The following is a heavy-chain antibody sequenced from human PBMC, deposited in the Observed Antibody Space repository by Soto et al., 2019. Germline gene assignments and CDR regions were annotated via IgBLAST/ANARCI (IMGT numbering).Heavy chain of an antibody. V-gene: IGHV3-23*01. D-gene: IGHD1-20*01. CDR3: ATVHNTSRSFDY. CDR2: TGGRGRTT. J-gene: IGHJ4*02. Sequence: EVQLLESGGGLVQPGGSLRLSCAASGFTFSIYAMTWVRQAPGKGLEWVSTTGGRGRTTYYADSVKGRFTVSRDNSKNTLDLQMSSLRAEDTAVYYCATVHNTSRSFDYWGQGTLVTVSS. CDR1: GFTFSIYA.